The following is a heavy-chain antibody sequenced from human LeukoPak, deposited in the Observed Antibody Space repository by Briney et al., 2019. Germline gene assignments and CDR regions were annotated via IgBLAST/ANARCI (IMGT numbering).Heavy chain of an antibody. CDR1: GGSISNYY. V-gene: IGHV4-59*01. CDR3: ARSLAYCGGDCFDNWFDP. CDR2: ISYSGST. J-gene: IGHJ5*02. D-gene: IGHD2-21*02. Sequence: SETLSLTCTVSGGSISNYYWSWIRQPPGKGLEWIGYISYSGSTNYNPSLKSRVTISVDTSKNQFSLKLRSVTTADTAVYYCARSLAYCGGDCFDNWFDPWGQGTLVTVSS.